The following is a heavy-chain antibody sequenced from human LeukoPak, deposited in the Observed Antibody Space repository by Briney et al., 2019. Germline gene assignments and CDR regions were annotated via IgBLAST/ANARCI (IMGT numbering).Heavy chain of an antibody. D-gene: IGHD3-22*01. V-gene: IGHV4-34*01. Sequence: PETLSLTCGVYGESFSGDFWTWLRQAPGKGLEWIGEINHRGRTNYSPSLTGRVTISVDTSMNQFSLQLRSVTAADTALYYCARGQYDSGGYHYGIRAFYFDYWGQGILVTVSS. CDR1: GESFSGDF. J-gene: IGHJ4*02. CDR2: INHRGRT. CDR3: ARGQYDSGGYHYGIRAFYFDY.